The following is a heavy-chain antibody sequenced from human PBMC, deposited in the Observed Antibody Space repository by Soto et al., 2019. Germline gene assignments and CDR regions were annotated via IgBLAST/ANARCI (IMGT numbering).Heavy chain of an antibody. J-gene: IGHJ6*02. CDR1: GFTFSDYY. D-gene: IGHD3-3*01. CDR3: ARGQGDYDFWSGYWGGHYGMDV. CDR2: ISSSSSYT. V-gene: IGHV3-11*06. Sequence: AGGSLRLSCAASGFTFSDYYMSWIRQAPGKGLEWVSYISSSSSYTNYADSVKGRFTISRDNAKNSLYLQMNSLRAEDTAVYYCARGQGDYDFWSGYWGGHYGMDVWGQGTTVTVSS.